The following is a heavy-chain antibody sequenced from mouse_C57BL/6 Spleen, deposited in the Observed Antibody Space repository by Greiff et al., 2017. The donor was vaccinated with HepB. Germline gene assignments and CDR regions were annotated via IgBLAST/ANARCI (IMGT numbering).Heavy chain of an antibody. D-gene: IGHD2-5*01. J-gene: IGHJ2*01. Sequence: QVQLQQPGAELVKPGASVKLSCKASGYTFTSYWMHWVKQRPGQGLEWIGMIHPNSGSTNYNEKFKSKATLTVDKSSSTAYMQLSSLTSEDSAVYCCARFYSNYLYYFEYWGEGTTLTVSS. CDR1: GYTFTSYW. CDR3: ARFYSNYLYYFEY. V-gene: IGHV1-64*01. CDR2: IHPNSGST.